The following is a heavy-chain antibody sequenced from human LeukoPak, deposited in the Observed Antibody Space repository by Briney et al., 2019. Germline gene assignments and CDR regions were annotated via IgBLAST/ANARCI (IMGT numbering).Heavy chain of an antibody. J-gene: IGHJ4*02. CDR3: ARETTGLARYFDY. D-gene: IGHD4-11*01. V-gene: IGHV4-4*07. Sequence: SETLSLTCTVSGNSISSYYWSWIRQPVGKGLEWIGRIYTSGSTNYNPSLKSRVTMSVDTSKNQFSLNLSSVTAADTAFYYCARETTGLARYFDYWGQRTLVTVSS. CDR1: GNSISSYY. CDR2: IYTSGST.